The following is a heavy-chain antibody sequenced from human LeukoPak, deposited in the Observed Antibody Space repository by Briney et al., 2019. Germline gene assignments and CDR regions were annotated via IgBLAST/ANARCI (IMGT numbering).Heavy chain of an antibody. CDR1: GGSISSSSYY. Sequence: SETLSLTCTVSGGSISSSSYYWGWIRQPPGKGLEWIGYIYYSGSTNYNPSLKSRVTISVDTSKNQFSLKLSSVTAADTAVYYCARLNYYDSSGYIGTFDYWGQGTLVTVSS. D-gene: IGHD3-22*01. V-gene: IGHV4-61*05. CDR3: ARLNYYDSSGYIGTFDY. J-gene: IGHJ4*02. CDR2: IYYSGST.